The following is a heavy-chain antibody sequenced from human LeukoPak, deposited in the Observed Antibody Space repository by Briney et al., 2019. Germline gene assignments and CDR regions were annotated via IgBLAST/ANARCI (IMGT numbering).Heavy chain of an antibody. D-gene: IGHD3-22*01. CDR2: ISGYNGNT. J-gene: IGHJ4*02. CDR3: ARNYYDNSGYYYFDY. Sequence: RASVKVSCKASRYTFTNYGISWVRQAPGQGLEWMGWISGYNGNTKYAQKLQGRVTMTTDTSMSTAYMELRSLRSDDTAVYYCARNYYDNSGYYYFDYWGQGTLVTVSS. CDR1: RYTFTNYG. V-gene: IGHV1-18*01.